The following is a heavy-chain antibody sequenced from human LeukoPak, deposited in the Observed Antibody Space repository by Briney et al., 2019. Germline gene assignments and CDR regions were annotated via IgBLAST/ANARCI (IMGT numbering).Heavy chain of an antibody. CDR3: LFKQKTEYDILTGYSYYYYYMDV. J-gene: IGHJ6*03. CDR1: GGSISSYY. V-gene: IGHV4-59*01. CDR2: IYYSGST. D-gene: IGHD3-9*01. Sequence: SETLSLTCTVSGGSISSYYWSWIRQPPGKGLQWIGYIYYSGSTNYNPSLKSRVTISVDTSKIQFSMKLSSVTAADTAVYYCLFKQKTEYDILTGYSYYYYYMDVWGKGTTVTVSS.